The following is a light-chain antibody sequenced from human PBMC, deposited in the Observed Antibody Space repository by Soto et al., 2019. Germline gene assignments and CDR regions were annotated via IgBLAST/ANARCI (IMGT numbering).Light chain of an antibody. CDR3: SSYTTSGALV. Sequence: QSVVTQPASVSGSPGQSITISCTGTSSDVGGYNYVSWYQQHPDKAPKLLIFDVRSRPSEISTRFSGSKSGNTASLTISGLPAADGADYYCSSYTTSGALVFGGGPKLTVL. CDR2: DVR. V-gene: IGLV2-14*03. J-gene: IGLJ3*02. CDR1: SSDVGGYNY.